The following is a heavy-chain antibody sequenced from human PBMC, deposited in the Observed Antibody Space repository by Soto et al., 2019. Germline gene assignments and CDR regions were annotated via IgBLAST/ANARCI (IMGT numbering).Heavy chain of an antibody. J-gene: IGHJ3*02. D-gene: IGHD6-19*01. V-gene: IGHV3-15*07. CDR2: SKSKTDGGTT. CDR1: SVSNAW. CDR3: TTESIAVAGLDAFDI. Sequence: SVSNAWMNWVRQAPGKGLEWVGRSKSKTDGGTTDYAAPVKGRFTISRDDSKNTLYLQMNSLKTEDTAVYYCTTESIAVAGLDAFDIWGQGTMVTVSS.